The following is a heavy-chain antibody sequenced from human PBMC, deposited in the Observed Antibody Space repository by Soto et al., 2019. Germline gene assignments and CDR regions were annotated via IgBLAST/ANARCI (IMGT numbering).Heavy chain of an antibody. J-gene: IGHJ6*02. D-gene: IGHD2-15*01. CDR2: IYYSGST. CDR3: ARDRRVVVVAPRSYYYYYGMDV. Sequence: PSETLSLTCTVSGGSISSGDYYWSWIRQPPGKGLEWIGYIYYSGSTYYNPSLKSRVTISLDTSKNQFSLKLSSVTAADTAVYYCARDRRVVVVAPRSYYYYYGMDVWGQGTTVTVSS. CDR1: GGSISSGDYY. V-gene: IGHV4-30-4*01.